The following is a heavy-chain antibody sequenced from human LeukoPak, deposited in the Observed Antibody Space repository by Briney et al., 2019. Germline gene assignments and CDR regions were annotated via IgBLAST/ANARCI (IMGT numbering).Heavy chain of an antibody. CDR1: GGTFSSYA. V-gene: IGHV1-69*13. Sequence: SVKVSCKASGGTFSSYAISWVRQAPGQGLEWMGGIIPIFGTTNYAQKFQGRVTITADESTSTVYMELSSLRSEDTAVYYCARAAVVPAAAGQLAAWNYEYYYYYMDVWGKGTTVTVSS. D-gene: IGHD2-2*01. J-gene: IGHJ6*03. CDR3: ARAAVVPAAAGQLAAWNYEYYYYYMDV. CDR2: IIPIFGTT.